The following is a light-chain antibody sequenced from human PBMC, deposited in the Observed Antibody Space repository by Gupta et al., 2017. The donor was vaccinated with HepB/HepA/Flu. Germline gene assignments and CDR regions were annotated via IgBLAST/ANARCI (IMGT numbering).Light chain of an antibody. CDR2: LVS. Sequence: DIVMTQSPLSLPVTPGESASISCRSSQSLRHSNRYNYLDWYLQKPGQSQQLLLYLVSNRSAGVPVRFSGSGSATDFRLRISIVNAADVGLYYCMQALPAPWTFGQGTKLEIK. V-gene: IGKV2-28*01. CDR3: MQALPAPWT. CDR1: QSLRHSNRYNY. J-gene: IGKJ2*01.